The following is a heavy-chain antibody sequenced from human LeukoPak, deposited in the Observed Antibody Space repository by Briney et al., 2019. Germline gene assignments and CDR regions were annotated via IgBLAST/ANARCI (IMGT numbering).Heavy chain of an antibody. V-gene: IGHV3-66*04. D-gene: IGHD3-10*01. CDR2: IYSGGST. CDR1: GFTFSSYG. Sequence: GGSLRLSCAASGFTFSSYGMSWVRQAPGKGLEWVSVIYSGGSTYYADSVKGRFTISRDNSKNTLYLQMNSLRAEDTAVYYCARHFSGSYYNIHYWGQGTLVTVSS. J-gene: IGHJ4*02. CDR3: ARHFSGSYYNIHY.